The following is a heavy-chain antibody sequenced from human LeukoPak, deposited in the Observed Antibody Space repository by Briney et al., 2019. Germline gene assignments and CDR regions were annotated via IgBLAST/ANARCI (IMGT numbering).Heavy chain of an antibody. J-gene: IGHJ6*03. Sequence: PSETLSLTCSVSGVSVSSGSNYWGWIRQPPGKGLEWIGEINHSGSTNYNPSLKSRVTISVDTSKNQFSLKLSSVTAADTAVYYCARVSITMVRGVIITYYYYYMDVWGKGTTVTISS. CDR3: ARVSITMVRGVIITYYYYYMDV. V-gene: IGHV4-39*07. D-gene: IGHD3-10*01. CDR1: GVSVSSGSNY. CDR2: INHSGST.